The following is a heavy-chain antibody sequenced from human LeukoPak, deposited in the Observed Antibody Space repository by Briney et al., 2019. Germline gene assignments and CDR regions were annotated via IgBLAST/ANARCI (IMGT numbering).Heavy chain of an antibody. CDR3: ARDNKAPAKRKLDRREGYNPPDY. CDR2: ISSSSRYI. D-gene: IGHD5-24*01. Sequence: GGSLSLSCAASVFTLSSYSMSWVRQAPGKGLECVSSISSSSRYIYYADSVKGQFTISRDNAKNSLYLQMNSLRAEDTAVYYCARDNKAPAKRKLDRREGYNPPDYWGQGTLVTVSS. V-gene: IGHV3-21*01. J-gene: IGHJ4*02. CDR1: VFTLSSYS.